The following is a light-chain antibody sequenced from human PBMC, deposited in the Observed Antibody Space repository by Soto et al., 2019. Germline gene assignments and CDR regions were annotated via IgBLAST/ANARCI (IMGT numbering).Light chain of an antibody. Sequence: QSVLTQPASVSGSPGQSITISCSGTSSDVGSYNLVSWYQQHPGKAPKLMIYEGSKRPSGVSNRFSGSKSGNTASLTISGLQAEDEADYYCAAWDDSLSVNYVFGTGTKVTVL. CDR2: EGS. CDR1: SSDVGSYNL. V-gene: IGLV2-23*01. CDR3: AAWDDSLSVNYV. J-gene: IGLJ1*01.